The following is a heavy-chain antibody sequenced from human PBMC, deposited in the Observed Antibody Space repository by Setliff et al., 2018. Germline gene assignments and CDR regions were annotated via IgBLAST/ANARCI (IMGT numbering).Heavy chain of an antibody. CDR1: GYSFSDYG. CDR3: RDSPEMVAPPAAHCFDP. CDR2: ISAYNGNT. Sequence: ASVKVSCKASGYSFSDYGISWVRQAPGQGLEWMGWISAYNGNTKYAQKLQGRVTMATDISTSTAYMELRSLRSDDTAVYYSRDSPEMVAPPAAHCFDPWGQGTLVTVSS. V-gene: IGHV1-18*01. D-gene: IGHD2-15*01. J-gene: IGHJ5*02.